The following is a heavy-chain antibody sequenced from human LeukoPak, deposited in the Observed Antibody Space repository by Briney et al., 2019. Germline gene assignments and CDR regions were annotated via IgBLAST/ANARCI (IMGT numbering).Heavy chain of an antibody. J-gene: IGHJ5*02. V-gene: IGHV4-4*07. D-gene: IGHD4-23*01. CDR3: ARGTVALDP. Sequence: PSETLSLTCTVSGGSISSSYWSWIRQPAGKGLEWIGRIHISGNTNYNPSLKSRLTMSVDTSKNQFSLELSSVTAADTAVYYCARGTVALDPWGQGTLVIVSS. CDR2: IHISGNT. CDR1: GGSISSSY.